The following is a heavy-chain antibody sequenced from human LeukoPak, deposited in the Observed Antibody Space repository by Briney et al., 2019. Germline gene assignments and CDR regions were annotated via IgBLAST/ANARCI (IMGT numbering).Heavy chain of an antibody. V-gene: IGHV3-7*01. CDR1: GFTFSNYA. J-gene: IGHJ4*02. Sequence: PGGSLRLSCAASGFTFSNYAMSWVRQAPGKGLEWVANIKQDGSEKYYVDSVKGRFTISRDNAKNSLYLQMNSLRVEDTAVYYCATSDLDYWGQGNLVTVSS. CDR3: ATSDLDY. CDR2: IKQDGSEK.